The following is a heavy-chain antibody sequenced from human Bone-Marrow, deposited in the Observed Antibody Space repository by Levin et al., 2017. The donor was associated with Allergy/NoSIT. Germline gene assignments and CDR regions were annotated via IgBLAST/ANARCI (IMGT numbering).Heavy chain of an antibody. Sequence: GGSLRLSCAASGFTFSSYAMNWVRQAAGKGLEWVSGISGSGGSTYYADSVKGRFTISRDNSKNTLYLQMNSLRAEDTAVYYGASSLSSSSWYYFDYWGQGTLVTVSS. CDR3: ASSLSSSSWYYFDY. D-gene: IGHD6-13*01. V-gene: IGHV3-23*01. CDR1: GFTFSSYA. CDR2: ISGSGGST. J-gene: IGHJ4*02.